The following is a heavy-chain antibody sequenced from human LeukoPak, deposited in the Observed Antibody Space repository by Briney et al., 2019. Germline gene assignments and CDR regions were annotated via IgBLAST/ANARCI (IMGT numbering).Heavy chain of an antibody. V-gene: IGHV3-74*01. Sequence: GGSLRLSCAASGFTFSSYWMHWVRQPPGKGLVWVSRINTDGGSTNYADSVKGRFTVSRDNAKNTLYLQMNSLRAEDTALYYCAKDSGVEGFDYWGQGTLVTVSS. CDR1: GFTFSSYW. CDR3: AKDSGVEGFDY. D-gene: IGHD1-26*01. J-gene: IGHJ4*02. CDR2: INTDGGST.